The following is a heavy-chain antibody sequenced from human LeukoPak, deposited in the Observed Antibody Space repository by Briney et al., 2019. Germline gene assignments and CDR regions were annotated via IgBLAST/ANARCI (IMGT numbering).Heavy chain of an antibody. CDR2: IYYSGST. CDR3: ASYSSGWSNWFDP. D-gene: IGHD6-19*01. CDR1: GGSISSYY. J-gene: IGHJ5*02. Sequence: SETLSLTCTVSGGSISSYYWNWIRQPPGKGLEWIGYIYYSGSTNYNPSLKSRVTISVDTSKNQFSLKLSSVTAADTAVYYCASYSSGWSNWFDPWGQGTLVTVSS. V-gene: IGHV4-59*01.